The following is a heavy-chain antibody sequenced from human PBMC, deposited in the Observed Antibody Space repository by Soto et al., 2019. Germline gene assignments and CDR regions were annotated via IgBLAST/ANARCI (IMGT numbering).Heavy chain of an antibody. CDR1: GFSLSTTGVG. D-gene: IGHD6-13*01. CDR3: AHRGGAAVGLYYFDY. V-gene: IGHV2-5*01. Sequence: QITLKESGPTLVKPTQPLTLTCTVSGFSLSTTGVGVGWIRQPPGGALEWLALIYWHDDRRYSPSLKNRLTITKDTSKNQVVLTMTNMDPVDTATYYCAHRGGAAVGLYYFDYWGQGTLVTVSS. J-gene: IGHJ4*02. CDR2: IYWHDDR.